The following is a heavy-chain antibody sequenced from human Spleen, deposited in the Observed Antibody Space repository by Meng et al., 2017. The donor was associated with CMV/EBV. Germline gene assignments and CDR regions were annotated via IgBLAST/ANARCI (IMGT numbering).Heavy chain of an antibody. CDR3: ARGGNGGYFGP. Sequence: SCKASGYTITDWYIRGLRQGPGQGLEWRGWIKPSSGDTEYAQKVQGRVTMTRDTSDTTAYMELTRLKSDDAAMYYCARGGNGGYFGPWGQGTLVTVSS. J-gene: IGHJ5*02. CDR1: GYTITDWY. CDR2: IKPSSGDT. D-gene: IGHD6-19*01. V-gene: IGHV1-2*02.